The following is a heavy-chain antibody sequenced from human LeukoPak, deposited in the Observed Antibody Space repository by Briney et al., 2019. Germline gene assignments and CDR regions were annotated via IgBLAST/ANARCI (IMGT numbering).Heavy chain of an antibody. CDR1: GGTFSSYA. Sequence: SVKVSCKASGGTFSSYAISWVRQAPGQGLEWMGGIIPIFGTANYAQKFQGRVTITADKSTSPAYMELSSLRSEDTAVYYCARKVPNDSSGYYYRGQFDPWGQGTLVTVSS. CDR3: ARKVPNDSSGYYYRGQFDP. CDR2: IIPIFGTA. V-gene: IGHV1-69*06. J-gene: IGHJ5*02. D-gene: IGHD3-22*01.